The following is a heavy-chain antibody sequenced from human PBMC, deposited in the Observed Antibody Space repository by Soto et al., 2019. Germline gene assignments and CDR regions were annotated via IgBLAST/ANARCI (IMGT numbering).Heavy chain of an antibody. D-gene: IGHD3-3*01. Sequence: QVQLVQSGAEVKKPGSSVKVSCKASGGTFSSYAISWVRQAPGQGLEWMGGIIPIFGTANYAQKFQGRVTITADESTSTAYMELSSLRSEDTAVYYCARDQTPYYDFWSGHKMTFYYYYYGMDVWGQGTTVTVSS. CDR1: GGTFSSYA. CDR3: ARDQTPYYDFWSGHKMTFYYYYYGMDV. J-gene: IGHJ6*02. CDR2: IIPIFGTA. V-gene: IGHV1-69*12.